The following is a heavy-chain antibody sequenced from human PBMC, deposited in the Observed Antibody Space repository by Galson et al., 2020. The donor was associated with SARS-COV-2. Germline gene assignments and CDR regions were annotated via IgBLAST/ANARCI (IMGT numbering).Heavy chain of an antibody. CDR2: ISWDGGST. V-gene: IGHV3-43*01. Sequence: GESLKISCAAPGFTFDDYTMHWVRQAPGKGLEWVSLISWDGGSTYYADSVKGRFTISRDNSKNSLYLQMNSLRTEDTALYYCAKELLSRYYYYYYGMDVWGQGTTVTVSS. D-gene: IGHD1-26*01. CDR3: AKELLSRYYYYYYGMDV. J-gene: IGHJ6*02. CDR1: GFTFDDYT.